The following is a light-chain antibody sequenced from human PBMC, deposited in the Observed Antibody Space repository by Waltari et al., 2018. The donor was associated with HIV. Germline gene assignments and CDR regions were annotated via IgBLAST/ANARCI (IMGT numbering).Light chain of an antibody. CDR3: QSYDISTQI. J-gene: IGLJ2*01. CDR1: SGSIASNY. V-gene: IGLV6-57*03. CDR2: EDT. Sequence: NFMLTQPHSVSESPGKTITISCTRSSGSIASNYVPWYQQRPGSDPTTLIHEDTQRASGVPDRFSGSIDSSSNSASLTISGLKTEDEADYYCQSYDISTQIFGGGTKLTVL.